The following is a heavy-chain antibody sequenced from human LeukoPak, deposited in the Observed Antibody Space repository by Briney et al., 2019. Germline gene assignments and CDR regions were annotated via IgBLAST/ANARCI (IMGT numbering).Heavy chain of an antibody. CDR3: ASLYSSGWSDRTRYYYCYYYMDV. CDR2: ISSSSSYI. J-gene: IGHJ6*03. CDR1: GFTFSSYS. D-gene: IGHD6-19*01. Sequence: GGSLRLSCAASGFTFSSYSMNWVRQAPGKGLEWVSSISSSSSYIYYADSVKGRFTISRDNAKNSLYLQMNSLRAEDTAVYYCASLYSSGWSDRTRYYYCYYYMDVWGKGTTVTVSS. V-gene: IGHV3-21*01.